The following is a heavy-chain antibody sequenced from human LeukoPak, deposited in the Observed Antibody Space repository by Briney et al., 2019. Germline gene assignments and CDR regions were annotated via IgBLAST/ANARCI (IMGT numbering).Heavy chain of an antibody. J-gene: IGHJ4*02. CDR2: INPNSGGT. CDR1: GYTFTGYY. CDR3: AREDYYDSSGSSLFDY. V-gene: IGHV1-2*02. D-gene: IGHD3-22*01. Sequence: GASAKVSCKASGYTFTGYYMHWVRQAPGQGLEWMGWINPNSGGTNYAQKFQGRVTMTRDTSISTAYMELSRLRSDDTAVYYCAREDYYDSSGSSLFDYWGQGTLVTVSS.